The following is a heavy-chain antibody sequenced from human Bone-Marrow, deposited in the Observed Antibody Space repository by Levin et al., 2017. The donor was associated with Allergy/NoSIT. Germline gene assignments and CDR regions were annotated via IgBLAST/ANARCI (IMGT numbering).Heavy chain of an antibody. V-gene: IGHV3-72*01. CDR3: ARDSTGSYDY. D-gene: IGHD1-26*01. Sequence: LSLTCAASGFTSSDHNMDWVRQSPGKGLEWVGRSRRKAQSYTTEYAACVKGRFTISRDESKNSLYLQMNSLKIEDTAVYYCARDSTGSYDYWGQGTLVTVST. CDR2: SRRKAQSYTT. CDR1: GFTSSDHN. J-gene: IGHJ4*02.